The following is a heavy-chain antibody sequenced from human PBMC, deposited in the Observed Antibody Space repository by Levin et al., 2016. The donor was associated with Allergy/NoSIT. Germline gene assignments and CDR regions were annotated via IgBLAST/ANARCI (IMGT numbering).Heavy chain of an antibody. CDR3: AREGSSSGSNDAFDI. J-gene: IGHJ3*02. CDR2: IYYSGST. CDR1: GGSISSSSYY. Sequence: ESLKISCTVSGGSISSSSYYWGWIRQPPGKGLEWIGSIYYSGSTYYNPSLKSRVTISVDTSKNQFSLKLSSVTAADTAVYYCAREGSSSGSNDAFDIWGQETMVTVSS. D-gene: IGHD3-22*01. V-gene: IGHV4-39*02.